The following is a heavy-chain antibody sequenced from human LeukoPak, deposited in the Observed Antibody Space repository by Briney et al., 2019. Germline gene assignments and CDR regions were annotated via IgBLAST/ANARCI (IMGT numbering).Heavy chain of an antibody. V-gene: IGHV4-31*03. J-gene: IGHJ2*01. D-gene: IGHD6-25*01. CDR3: ARVRGIAAAYWYFDL. Sequence: TLSLTCTVSGGSITSGGYYWSWIRQHPGKGLEWIGYIYYSGGTYYNPSLQSRITISVDTSENQFSLKLSSVTAADTAVYYCARVRGIAAAYWYFDLWGRGTLVTVS. CDR1: GGSITSGGYY. CDR2: IYYSGGT.